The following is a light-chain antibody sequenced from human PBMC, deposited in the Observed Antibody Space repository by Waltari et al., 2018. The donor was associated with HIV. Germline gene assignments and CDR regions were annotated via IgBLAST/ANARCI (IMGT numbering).Light chain of an antibody. CDR1: KLGDKY. V-gene: IGLV3-1*01. CDR3: QAWDSSTVV. J-gene: IGLJ2*01. Sequence: SYELTQPPSVSVSPGQTASITCSGDKLGDKYACWYQQKPGQSPVLVMYQDSKRPSGIPERFSGSNSGNTATLTISGTQAMDEADYYCQAWDSSTVVFGGGTKLTVL. CDR2: QDS.